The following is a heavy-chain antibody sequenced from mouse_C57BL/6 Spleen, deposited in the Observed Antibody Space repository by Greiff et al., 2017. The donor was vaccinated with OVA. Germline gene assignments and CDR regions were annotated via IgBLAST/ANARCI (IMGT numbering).Heavy chain of an antibody. J-gene: IGHJ3*01. Sequence: QVQLQQPGAELVKPGASVKLSCKASGYTFTSYWMHWVKQRPGQGLEWIGNINPSNGGTNYNEKFKSKATLTVDKSSSTAYMQLSSLTSEDSAVYYCAREFYYGYVWFAYWGQGTLVTVSA. D-gene: IGHD2-2*01. V-gene: IGHV1-53*01. CDR1: GYTFTSYW. CDR3: AREFYYGYVWFAY. CDR2: INPSNGGT.